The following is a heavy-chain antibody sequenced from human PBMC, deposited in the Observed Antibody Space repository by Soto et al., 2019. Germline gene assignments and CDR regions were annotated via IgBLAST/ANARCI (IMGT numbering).Heavy chain of an antibody. D-gene: IGHD3-22*01. V-gene: IGHV3-30-3*01. J-gene: IGHJ4*02. Sequence: GGSLRLSCAASGFTFSRFAMHWVRQAPGKGLEWVAVISYDGSNKYYADSVKGRFTISRDNSKNTLYLQMNSLRAEDTAVYYCATNTWYYYDSSGYYYFDYWGQGALVTVSS. CDR1: GFTFSRFA. CDR2: ISYDGSNK. CDR3: ATNTWYYYDSSGYYYFDY.